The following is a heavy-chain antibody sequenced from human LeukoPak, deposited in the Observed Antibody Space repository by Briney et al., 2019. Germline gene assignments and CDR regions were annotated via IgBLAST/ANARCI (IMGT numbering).Heavy chain of an antibody. CDR2: ISAYNGNT. CDR3: ARALVVTSPFDY. CDR1: DYTFTTYG. Sequence: ASVKVSCKVSDYTFTTYGISWVRQAPGQGLEWMGWISAYNGNTNYAQNLQGRVTMTTDTSTSTAYMELRSLNSDDTAVYYCARALVVTSPFDYWGQGTLVTVSS. D-gene: IGHD4-23*01. V-gene: IGHV1-18*01. J-gene: IGHJ4*02.